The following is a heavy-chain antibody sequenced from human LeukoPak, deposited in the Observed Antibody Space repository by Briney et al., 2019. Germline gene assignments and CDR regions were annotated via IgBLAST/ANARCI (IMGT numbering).Heavy chain of an antibody. CDR1: GFSLSTSGVG. D-gene: IGHD6-13*01. Sequence: SGPTLVNPTQTLTLTCTFSGFSLSTSGVGVGWIRQPPGKALEWLALIYWNDDKRYSPSLKSRLTITKDTSKNQVVLTMTNMDPVDTATYYCAHGYSSSWYGGYYYYGMDVWGQGTTVTVSP. J-gene: IGHJ6*01. CDR3: AHGYSSSWYGGYYYYGMDV. CDR2: IYWNDDK. V-gene: IGHV2-5*01.